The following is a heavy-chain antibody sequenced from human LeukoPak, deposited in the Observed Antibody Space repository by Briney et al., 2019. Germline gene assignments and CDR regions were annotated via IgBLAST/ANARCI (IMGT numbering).Heavy chain of an antibody. D-gene: IGHD3-16*01. CDR1: GASISSSSRADYFF. V-gene: IGHV4-39*01. CDR3: ARPLYNSWDRFDP. J-gene: IGHJ5*02. CDR2: IDYSEHT. Sequence: SETLSLTCTVSGASISSSSRADYFFWGWIRQAPGKGLEWIGSIDYSEHTYYNPSLKTRATISVDTPKNQFSLSLRSVTAADTAVYYCARPLYNSWDRFDPWGQGTLITVS.